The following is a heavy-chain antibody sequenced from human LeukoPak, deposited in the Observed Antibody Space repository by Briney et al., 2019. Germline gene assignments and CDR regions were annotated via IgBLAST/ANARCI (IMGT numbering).Heavy chain of an antibody. Sequence: SETLSLTCAVYGGSFSGYYWSWVRQPPGKGLEWIGEINHSGSTNYNPSLKSRVTLSVDTFKNQFSLKLSSVTAADTAVYYCARGDYDDSDYWGQGTLVTVSS. V-gene: IGHV4-34*01. CDR2: INHSGST. CDR1: GGSFSGYY. D-gene: IGHD3-3*01. J-gene: IGHJ4*02. CDR3: ARGDYDDSDY.